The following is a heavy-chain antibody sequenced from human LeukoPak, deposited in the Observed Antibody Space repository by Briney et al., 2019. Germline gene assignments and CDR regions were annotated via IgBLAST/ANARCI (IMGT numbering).Heavy chain of an antibody. J-gene: IGHJ4*02. Sequence: GGSLRLSCAASGFTFSSSAMNWVRQAPGKGLEWVSAISGSGGSTYYADSVKGRFTISRDNSKNTLYLQMNSLRAEDTAVHYCAKGGAARPKILWGQGTLVTVSS. V-gene: IGHV3-23*01. CDR1: GFTFSSSA. CDR2: ISGSGGST. D-gene: IGHD6-6*01. CDR3: AKGGAARPKIL.